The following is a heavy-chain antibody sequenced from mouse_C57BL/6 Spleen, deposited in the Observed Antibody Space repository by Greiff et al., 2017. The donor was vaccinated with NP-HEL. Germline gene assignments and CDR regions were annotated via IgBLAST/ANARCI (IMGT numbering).Heavy chain of an antibody. J-gene: IGHJ2*01. CDR2: IDPENGDT. D-gene: IGHD2-1*01. Sequence: EVQLQQSGAELVRPGASVKLSCTASGFNIKDDYMHWVKQRPEQGLERIGWIDPENGDTEYASKFQGKATITADTSSNTAYLQLSSLTSEDTAVYYCTTHGNFGYWGQGTTLTVSS. CDR3: TTHGNFGY. V-gene: IGHV14-4*01. CDR1: GFNIKDDY.